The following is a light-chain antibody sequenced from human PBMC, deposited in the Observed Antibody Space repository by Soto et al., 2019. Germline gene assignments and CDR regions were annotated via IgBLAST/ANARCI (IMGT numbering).Light chain of an antibody. CDR3: QKQGT. J-gene: IGKJ1*01. V-gene: IGKV4-1*01. CDR2: WAS. CDR1: QSVFYTPTNKNY. Sequence: DIVLTQSPDSLAVSLGERATITCKSSQSVFYTPTNKNYLAWYQQKPGQPPKLLIYWASTREYGVPDRFSGSGSGTDFTLTISSLQAEDVAVYYCQKQGTFGQETKVEIK.